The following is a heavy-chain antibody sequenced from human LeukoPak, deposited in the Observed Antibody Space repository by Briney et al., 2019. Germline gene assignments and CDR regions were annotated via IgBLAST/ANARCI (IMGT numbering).Heavy chain of an antibody. CDR2: ISTDGSII. CDR1: GFSFSNHW. J-gene: IGHJ4*02. CDR3: VRGDWGSGY. D-gene: IGHD7-27*01. Sequence: GGSLRLSCAASGFSFSNHWMHWVRQAPGKGLVWVSCISTDGSIIRYADSVKGRFTISRDSAKDTLYLQMNSLRAEDTAVYYCVRGDWGSGYWGQGTLVTVSS. V-gene: IGHV3-74*01.